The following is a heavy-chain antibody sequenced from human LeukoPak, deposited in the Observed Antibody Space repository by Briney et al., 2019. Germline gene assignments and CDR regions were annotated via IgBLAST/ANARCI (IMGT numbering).Heavy chain of an antibody. V-gene: IGHV3-30-3*01. D-gene: IGHD2-21*02. CDR2: ISYDGSNK. J-gene: IGHJ4*02. Sequence: GSLRRSCAASGFTFSSYAMHWVRQAPGKGLEWVAVISYDGSNKYYADSVKGRFTISRDNSKNTLYLQMNSLRAEDTAVYYCARGKSSDCTCIDYWGQGTLVTVSS. CDR3: ARGKSSDCTCIDY. CDR1: GFTFSSYA.